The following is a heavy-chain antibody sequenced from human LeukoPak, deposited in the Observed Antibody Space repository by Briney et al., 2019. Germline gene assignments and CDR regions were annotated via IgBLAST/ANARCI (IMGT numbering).Heavy chain of an antibody. D-gene: IGHD5-18*01. CDR1: GGTFSSYT. J-gene: IGHJ3*02. CDR2: IIPILGIA. CDR3: ARIVDTAAADAFDI. V-gene: IGHV1-69*02. Sequence: SVKVSCKASGGTFSSYTISWVRQAPGQGLEWMGRIIPILGIANYAQKFQGRVTITADKSTSTAYMEPSSLRSEDTAVYYCARIVDTAAADAFDIWGQGTMVTVSS.